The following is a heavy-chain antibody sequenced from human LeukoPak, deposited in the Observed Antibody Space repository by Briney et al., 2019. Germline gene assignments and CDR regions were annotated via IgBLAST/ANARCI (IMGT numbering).Heavy chain of an antibody. D-gene: IGHD3-10*01. J-gene: IGHJ6*03. CDR3: ARVPNVRGVSYYYYMDV. CDR1: GYTFTSYD. CDR2: MNPNSGNT. V-gene: IGHV1-8*01. Sequence: ASVKVSCKASGYTFTSYDINWVRQATGQGLEWVGWMNPNSGNTGYAQKFQGRVTMTRNTSISTAYMELSSLRSEDTAVYYCARVPNVRGVSYYYYMDVWGKGTTVTISS.